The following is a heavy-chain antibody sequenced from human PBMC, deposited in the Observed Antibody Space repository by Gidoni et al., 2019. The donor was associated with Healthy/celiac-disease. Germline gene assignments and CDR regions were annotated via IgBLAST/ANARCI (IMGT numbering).Heavy chain of an antibody. CDR2: IYHSGST. J-gene: IGHJ4*02. CDR3: ARVDSGSYLRRTGVLDY. Sequence: QVQLQESGPGLVKPSGTLSLTCAVSGGSIRSSNWWSWVRQPPGKGLEWIGEIYHSGSTNYNPSLKSRVTISVDKSKNQFSLKLSSVTAADTAVYYCARVDSGSYLRRTGVLDYWGQGTLVTVSS. CDR1: GGSIRSSNW. V-gene: IGHV4-4*02. D-gene: IGHD1-26*01.